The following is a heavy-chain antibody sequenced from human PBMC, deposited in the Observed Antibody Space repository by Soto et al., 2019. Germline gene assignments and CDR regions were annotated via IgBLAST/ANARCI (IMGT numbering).Heavy chain of an antibody. CDR2: ISAYNGNT. CDR3: ARDRHSYCSGGSCYAPFDY. CDR1: GYTFTSYG. V-gene: IGHV1-18*01. Sequence: GASVKVSCKASGYTFTSYGISWVRQAPGQGLEWMGWISAYNGNTNYAQKLQGRVTMTTDTSTSTAYMELRSLRSDDTAVYYCARDRHSYCSGGSCYAPFDYWGQGTLVTVSS. D-gene: IGHD2-15*01. J-gene: IGHJ4*02.